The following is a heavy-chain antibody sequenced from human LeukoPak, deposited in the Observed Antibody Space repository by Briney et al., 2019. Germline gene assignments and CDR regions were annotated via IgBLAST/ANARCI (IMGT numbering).Heavy chain of an antibody. J-gene: IGHJ4*02. D-gene: IGHD3-16*02. Sequence: PSETLSLTCAVYGGSFSGYYWSWIRQPPGKGLEWIGEINHSGSTNYNPSLKSRVTISVDTSKNQFSLKLSSVTAADTAVYYCARLPSREYDYVWGRYRPRSPFDYWGQGTLVTVSS. V-gene: IGHV4-34*01. CDR2: INHSGST. CDR1: GGSFSGYY. CDR3: ARLPSREYDYVWGRYRPRSPFDY.